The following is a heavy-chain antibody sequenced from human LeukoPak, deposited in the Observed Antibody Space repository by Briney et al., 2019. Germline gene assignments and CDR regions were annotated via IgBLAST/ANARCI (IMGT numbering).Heavy chain of an antibody. J-gene: IGHJ4*02. CDR2: IKQDGSEK. CDR1: GFTFSSYW. Sequence: GGSLRLSCAASGFTFSSYWMSWVRQAPGKGLEWVANIKQDGSEKYYVDSVKGRFTISRDNAKNSPYLQMNSLRAEDTAVYYCAKDRSFGYSSGWYSVWGQGTLVTVSS. CDR3: AKDRSFGYSSGWYSV. D-gene: IGHD6-19*01. V-gene: IGHV3-7*01.